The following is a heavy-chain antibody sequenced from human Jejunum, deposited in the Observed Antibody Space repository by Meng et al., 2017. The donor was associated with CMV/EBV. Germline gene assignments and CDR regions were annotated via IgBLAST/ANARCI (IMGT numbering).Heavy chain of an antibody. V-gene: IGHV1-18*04. Sequence: QVQLVQAGAEVKKPGAPVKISCKTSGYTFTDHNIGWVRQAPGQDIEWVGWISLGNGQTVYGHKLQGRVTVTTDTSTSTAYMELRSLRSDDTAMYYCARDVWGFDYWGQGTLVTVSS. D-gene: IGHD7-27*01. CDR2: ISLGNGQT. CDR1: GYTFTDHN. J-gene: IGHJ4*02. CDR3: ARDVWGFDY.